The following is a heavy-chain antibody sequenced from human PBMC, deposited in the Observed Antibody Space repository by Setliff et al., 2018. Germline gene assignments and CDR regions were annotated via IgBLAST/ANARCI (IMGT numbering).Heavy chain of an antibody. CDR1: RYTFTNHC. Sequence: ASVKVSCQASRYTFTNHCMHWVRPAPGVELEWMGTINPSSGRTSHAQKFQGRVTMTRDTSTSTVYMDMSSLRSEDTAVYYCTSGYYDSSGYLPFDYWGQGTLVTVSS. CDR3: TSGYYDSSGYLPFDY. D-gene: IGHD3-22*01. CDR2: INPSSGRT. J-gene: IGHJ4*02. V-gene: IGHV1-46*01.